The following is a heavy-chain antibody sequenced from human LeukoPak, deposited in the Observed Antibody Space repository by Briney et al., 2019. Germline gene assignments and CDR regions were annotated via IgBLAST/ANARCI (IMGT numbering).Heavy chain of an antibody. CDR2: IYYSGST. CDR3: ARIYCSSTSCYFFDP. V-gene: IGHV4-39*07. J-gene: IGHJ5*02. CDR1: GGSISSSSYY. D-gene: IGHD2-2*01. Sequence: SETLSLTCTVSGGSISSSSYYWGWIRQPPGKGLEWIGSIYYSGSTYYNPSLKSRVTISVDTSKNQFSLKLSSVTAADTAVYYCARIYCSSTSCYFFDPWGQGTLVTVSS.